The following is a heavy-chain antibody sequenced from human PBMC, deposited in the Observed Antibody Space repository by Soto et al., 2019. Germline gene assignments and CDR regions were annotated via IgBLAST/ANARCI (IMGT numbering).Heavy chain of an antibody. D-gene: IGHD3-3*01. J-gene: IGHJ3*02. V-gene: IGHV3-73*02. CDR1: GFTFSGSA. CDR2: IRSKANSYAT. Sequence: EVQLVESGGGLVQPGGSLKLSCAASGFTFSGSAMHWVRQASGKGLEWVGRIRSKANSYATAYAASVKGSFTISRDDSKNTAYLQMNSLKTEDTAVYYCSAFWSGYQSDAFDIWGQGTMVTVSS. CDR3: SAFWSGYQSDAFDI.